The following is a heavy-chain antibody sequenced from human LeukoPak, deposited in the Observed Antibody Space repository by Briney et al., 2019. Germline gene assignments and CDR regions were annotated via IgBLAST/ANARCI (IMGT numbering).Heavy chain of an antibody. D-gene: IGHD3-22*01. CDR2: INPSGGST. CDR1: GYTFTRYH. J-gene: IGHJ3*02. CDR3: ARGPSITMIVVVDDAFDI. Sequence: ASVKVSCKASGYTFTRYHMHWVRQAPGQGLEWMGIINPSGGSTSYAQKFQGRVTMTRDTSTSTVYMELSSLRSEDTAVYYCARGPSITMIVVVDDAFDIWGQGTMVTVSS. V-gene: IGHV1-46*01.